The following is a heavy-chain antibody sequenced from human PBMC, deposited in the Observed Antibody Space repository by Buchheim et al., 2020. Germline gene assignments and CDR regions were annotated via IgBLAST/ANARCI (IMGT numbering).Heavy chain of an antibody. J-gene: IGHJ6*02. Sequence: EVQLLESGGGLVQPGGSLRLSCAASGFTFSSYAMSWVRQAPGKGLEWVSGVSDTGGSTHYADSVKGRFTISRDNSKNTPYVQMNSLRAEDTAVYYCAKDWRRVASRYDYNGMHVWGQGTT. V-gene: IGHV3-23*01. CDR3: AKDWRRVASRYDYNGMHV. D-gene: IGHD3-3*01. CDR1: GFTFSSYA. CDR2: VSDTGGST.